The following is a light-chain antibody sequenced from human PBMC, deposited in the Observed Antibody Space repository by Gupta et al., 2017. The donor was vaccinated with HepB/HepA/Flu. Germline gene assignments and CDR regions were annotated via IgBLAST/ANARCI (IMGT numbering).Light chain of an antibody. CDR2: AAS. V-gene: IGKV1-39*01. Sequence: DIQMTQSPSSLSASVGDRVTITGRASQSISSYLNWYQQKPGKAPKLLIYAASSLHTGVPSRFSGSGSATDFTLTISSLQPEDFAIYYCQQSYSTPFTFGPGTKVDIK. J-gene: IGKJ3*01. CDR1: QSISSY. CDR3: QQSYSTPFT.